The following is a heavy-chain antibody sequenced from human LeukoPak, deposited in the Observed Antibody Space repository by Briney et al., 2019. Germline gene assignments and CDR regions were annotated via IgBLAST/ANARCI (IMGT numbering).Heavy chain of an antibody. D-gene: IGHD1-1*01. CDR1: GFPFTSYS. CDR2: ISASGSNI. Sequence: GGSLRLSCAVSGFPFTSYSMNWVRQAPGKRLEWVSYISASGSNIYYLDAVKGRFTVSRDNAMSSLFLQMDRPRAEDTAIYYCVTVKGTYFDFWGQGTLVTVSS. CDR3: VTVKGTYFDF. J-gene: IGHJ4*02. V-gene: IGHV3-48*01.